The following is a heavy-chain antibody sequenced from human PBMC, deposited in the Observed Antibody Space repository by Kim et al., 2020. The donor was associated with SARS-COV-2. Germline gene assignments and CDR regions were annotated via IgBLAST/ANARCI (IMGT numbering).Heavy chain of an antibody. CDR3: AGGPRWFDP. J-gene: IGHJ5*02. Sequence: GSPNYNPSLKSRVTISVDTSKNQFSLKLSSVTAADTAVYYCAGGPRWFDPWGQGTLVTVSS. V-gene: IGHV4-34*01. CDR2: GSP.